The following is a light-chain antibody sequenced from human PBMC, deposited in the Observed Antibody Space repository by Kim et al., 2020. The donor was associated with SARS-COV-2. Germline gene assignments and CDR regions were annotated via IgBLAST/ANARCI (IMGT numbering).Light chain of an antibody. CDR1: QSVSSSY. CDR2: GAS. J-gene: IGKJ4*01. Sequence: SPGERDTLACRARQSVSSSYLAWYQQKPGQAPRLLIYGASSRATGIPDRFSGSGSGTDFTLTISRLEPEDFAVYYCQQYGSSPLTFGGGTKVEIK. CDR3: QQYGSSPLT. V-gene: IGKV3-20*01.